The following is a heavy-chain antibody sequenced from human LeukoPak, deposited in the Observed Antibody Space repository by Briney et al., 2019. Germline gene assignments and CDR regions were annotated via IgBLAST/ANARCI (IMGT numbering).Heavy chain of an antibody. J-gene: IGHJ4*02. D-gene: IGHD6-19*01. Sequence: ASVKVSCKASGYTFASYGISWMRQAPGRGLEWMGWISAYNGNTDYTQNLQGRVTMTTDTSTSTAYMELRSLRSDDTAVYYCARDWRAVAGKGIDYWGQGTLVTVSS. CDR3: ARDWRAVAGKGIDY. CDR1: GYTFASYG. V-gene: IGHV1-18*01. CDR2: ISAYNGNT.